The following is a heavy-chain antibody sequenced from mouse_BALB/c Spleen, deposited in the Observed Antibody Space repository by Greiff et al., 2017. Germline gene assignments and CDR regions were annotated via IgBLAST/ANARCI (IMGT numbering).Heavy chain of an antibody. V-gene: IGHV5-17*02. J-gene: IGHJ3*01. CDR1: GFSFSSFG. CDR2: ISSGRSTI. D-gene: IGHD4-1*01. Sequence: EVKLVESGGGLVQPGGSRKLSCAASGFSFSSFGMHWVRQAPEKGLEWVAYISSGRSTIYYADTVKGRFTISRDNPKNTLFLQMTSLRSEDTAMYYCARNWDEGFAYWGQGTLVTVSA. CDR3: ARNWDEGFAY.